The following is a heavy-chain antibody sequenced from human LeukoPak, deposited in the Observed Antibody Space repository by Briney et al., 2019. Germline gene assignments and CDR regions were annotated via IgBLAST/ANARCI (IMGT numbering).Heavy chain of an antibody. J-gene: IGHJ4*02. CDR2: ITSNGSST. V-gene: IGHV3-74*01. Sequence: GGSLRLSCAASGFTFSSYWMHWVRHAPGKGLVWVSRITSNGSSTSHADSVKGRFTISRDNAKNTLYLQMNSLRAEDTAVYYCSRGVGATDSWGQGTLVTVSS. CDR3: SRGVGATDS. CDR1: GFTFSSYW. D-gene: IGHD1-26*01.